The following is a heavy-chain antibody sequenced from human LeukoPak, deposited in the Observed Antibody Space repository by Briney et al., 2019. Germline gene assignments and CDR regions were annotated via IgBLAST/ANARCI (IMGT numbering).Heavy chain of an antibody. CDR2: IYWDDHK. Sequence: SGPTLVKPTQILTLTSTLSGFSLSPSGVGVGWIRQPPGTALEWLALIYWDDHKRYSPSLKSRLTITKDTSKNQVVLTMTNMNPVDTATYYCAHRGYSYAFDIWGQGTMVTVSS. CDR3: AHRGYSYAFDI. CDR1: GFSLSPSGVG. V-gene: IGHV2-5*02. J-gene: IGHJ3*02. D-gene: IGHD5-18*01.